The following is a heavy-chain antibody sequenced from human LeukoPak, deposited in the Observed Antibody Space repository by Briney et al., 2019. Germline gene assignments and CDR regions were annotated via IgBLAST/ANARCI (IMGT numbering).Heavy chain of an antibody. CDR1: GFTFSSYA. Sequence: PGGSLRLSCAASGFTFSSYAMSWDRQAPGKGLEWVSAISGSGGSTYYADSVKGRFTISRDNSKNTLYLQMNSLRAEDTAVYYCAKDPASKPYYYYYMDVWGKGTTVTVSS. V-gene: IGHV3-23*01. D-gene: IGHD1-14*01. J-gene: IGHJ6*03. CDR3: AKDPASKPYYYYYMDV. CDR2: ISGSGGST.